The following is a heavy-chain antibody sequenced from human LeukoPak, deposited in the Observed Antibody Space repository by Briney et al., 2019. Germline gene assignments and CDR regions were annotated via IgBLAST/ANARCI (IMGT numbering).Heavy chain of an antibody. J-gene: IGHJ4*02. CDR2: IHYDGSNE. V-gene: IGHV3-30*02. CDR1: GFTFSSYG. CDR3: AKNHRDAGDY. Sequence: GGSLRLSCAASGFTFSSYGMHWVRQAPGKGLEWVAFIHYDGSNEYYADSVKGRFTISRDDSRNTLYLQMNSLRAEDTALYYCAKNHRDAGDYWGQGTLVTVSS. D-gene: IGHD2-2*01.